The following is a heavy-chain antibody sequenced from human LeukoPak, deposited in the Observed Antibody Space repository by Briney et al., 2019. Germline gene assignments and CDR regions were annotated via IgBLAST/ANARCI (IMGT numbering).Heavy chain of an antibody. CDR3: ARKQRAYSSSSVYTLFDY. V-gene: IGHV4-34*01. D-gene: IGHD6-6*01. CDR1: GGSFSGYY. J-gene: IGHJ4*02. Sequence: SETLSLTCAVYGGSFSGYYWSWIRQPPGKGLEWIGEINHSGSTNYNPSLKSRVTISVDTSKNQFSLKLSSVTAADTAVYYCARKQRAYSSSSVYTLFDYWGQGTLVTVSS. CDR2: INHSGST.